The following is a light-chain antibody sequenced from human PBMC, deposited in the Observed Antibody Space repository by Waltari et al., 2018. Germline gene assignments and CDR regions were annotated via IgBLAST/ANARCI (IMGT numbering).Light chain of an antibody. CDR2: GAS. CDR1: QSISTY. Sequence: DIQMTQSPSSLSASVGVTVSITCRASQSISTYLNWYQKKPGKAPELLIYGASKLQSGVPPRFSGSGSGAEFTLTINSLQPEDFATYYCQHSYNTPRTFGQGTKVEIK. V-gene: IGKV1-39*01. CDR3: QHSYNTPRT. J-gene: IGKJ1*01.